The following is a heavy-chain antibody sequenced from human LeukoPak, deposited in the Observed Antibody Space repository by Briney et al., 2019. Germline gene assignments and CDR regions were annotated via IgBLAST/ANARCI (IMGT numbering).Heavy chain of an antibody. Sequence: SETLSLTCTVSGGSISSYYWSWIRQPAGKGLEWIGRIYTSGSTNYNPSLKSRVTMSVDTSKNQFSLKLSSVTAADTAVYYCARDYYDSSGQYYFDYWGQGTLVTVSS. CDR3: ARDYYDSSGQYYFDY. CDR2: IYTSGST. D-gene: IGHD3-22*01. CDR1: GGSISSYY. J-gene: IGHJ4*02. V-gene: IGHV4-4*07.